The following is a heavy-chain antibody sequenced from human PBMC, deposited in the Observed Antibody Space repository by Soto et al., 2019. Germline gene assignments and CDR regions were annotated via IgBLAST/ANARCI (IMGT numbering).Heavy chain of an antibody. Sequence: SETLSLTCTVSGGSISSGGYYWSWIRQHPGKGLEWIGYIYYSGSTYYNPSLKSRVTISVDTSKNQFSLKLSSVTAADTAVYYCAGQCGGDCPQGAFDIWGQGTMVT. D-gene: IGHD2-21*02. CDR1: GGSISSGGYY. CDR3: AGQCGGDCPQGAFDI. CDR2: IYYSGST. J-gene: IGHJ3*02. V-gene: IGHV4-31*03.